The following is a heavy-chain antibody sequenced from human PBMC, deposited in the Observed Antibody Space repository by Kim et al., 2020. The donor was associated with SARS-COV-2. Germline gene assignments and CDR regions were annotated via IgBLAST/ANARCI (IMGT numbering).Heavy chain of an antibody. CDR2: INHSGTT. Sequence: SETLSLTCAVYSGSFSGHNWSWIRQSPGKGLEWIGEINHSGTTHHNPSLKSRVIMSVDTSKNQFSLRLTSMTAADTAVYYCARRPTGFDWWGQGTPVTVTS. J-gene: IGHJ4*02. CDR1: SGSFSGHN. CDR3: ARRPTGFDW. V-gene: IGHV4-34*01.